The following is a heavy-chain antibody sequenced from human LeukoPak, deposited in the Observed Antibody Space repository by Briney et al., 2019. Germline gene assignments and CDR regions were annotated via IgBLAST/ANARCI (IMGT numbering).Heavy chain of an antibody. CDR1: GYTFTSYY. D-gene: IGHD5-18*01. V-gene: IGHV1-46*01. CDR3: ARETATAVDY. Sequence: ASVRVSCKASGYTFTSYYIHWVRQAPGQGPEWMGMINPSGGGTNYAQKFQGRVTMTRDTSTSTAYMELRSLRSDDTAVYYCARETATAVDYWGQGTLVTVSS. CDR2: INPSGGGT. J-gene: IGHJ4*02.